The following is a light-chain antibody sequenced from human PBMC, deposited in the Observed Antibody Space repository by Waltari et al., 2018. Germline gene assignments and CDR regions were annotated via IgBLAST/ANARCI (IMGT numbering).Light chain of an antibody. V-gene: IGKV3-11*01. CDR2: DAF. Sequence: EIVLTQSPATLSLSPGERTTLSCRASQSVSSHLAWYQQKPGQVPRLLIYDAFNRATGIPARFSGSGSGTDFTLTICSLEPEDLAVYYCQQRSNWITFGQGTRLEIK. J-gene: IGKJ5*01. CDR3: QQRSNWIT. CDR1: QSVSSH.